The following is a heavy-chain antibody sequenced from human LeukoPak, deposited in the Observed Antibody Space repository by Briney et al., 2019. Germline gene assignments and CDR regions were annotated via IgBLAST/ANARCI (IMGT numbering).Heavy chain of an antibody. CDR1: GGSISSSSYY. CDR3: ASEGGALSHDAFDI. J-gene: IGHJ3*02. Sequence: SETLSLTCTVSGGSISSSSYYWSWIRQPPGKGLEWIGYIYYSGSTNYNPSLKSRITISVDTSKNQFSLKLGSVTAADTAVYYCASEGGALSHDAFDIWGQGTMVTVSS. D-gene: IGHD4-17*01. CDR2: IYYSGST. V-gene: IGHV4-61*05.